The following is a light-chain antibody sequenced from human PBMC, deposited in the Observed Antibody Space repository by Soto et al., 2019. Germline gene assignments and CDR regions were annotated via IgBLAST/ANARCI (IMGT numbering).Light chain of an antibody. Sequence: EIVMTQSPATLSVSPGERVTLSCRASQSVSGNLAWYQQKPGQAPRLLIFGASTRATGIPARFSGSGSGTEFTLTITSLQSEDFAVYYCQQYNNWPPLTFGGGTTVELK. V-gene: IGKV3-15*01. CDR3: QQYNNWPPLT. CDR1: QSVSGN. CDR2: GAS. J-gene: IGKJ4*01.